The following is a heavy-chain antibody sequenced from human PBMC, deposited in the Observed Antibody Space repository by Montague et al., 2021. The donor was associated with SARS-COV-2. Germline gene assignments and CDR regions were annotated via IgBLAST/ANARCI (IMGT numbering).Heavy chain of an antibody. D-gene: IGHD3-10*01. CDR1: GFTFRSYW. CDR3: VRPLWFGDSDYFFDS. Sequence: SLRLSCAASGFTFRSYWMHWVRQVPGRGPIWVSRIKPDGTSTNYAASVKGRFTISRDNAKNTLSRQLNNLRAEDTAVYYCVRPLWFGDSDYFFDSWGQGTLVTVSS. J-gene: IGHJ4*02. CDR2: IKPDGTST. V-gene: IGHV3-74*01.